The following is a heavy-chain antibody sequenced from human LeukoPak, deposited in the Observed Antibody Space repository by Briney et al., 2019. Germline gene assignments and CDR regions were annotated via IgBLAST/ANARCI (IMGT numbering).Heavy chain of an antibody. CDR2: TSYDETNK. CDR1: GFTFSIYT. D-gene: IGHD7-27*01. CDR3: ARDWGIDT. V-gene: IGHV3-30*04. Sequence: GGCMRLSCVAYGFTFSIYTMVWVRQAPGKGPEWEAVTSYDETNKYYGDSVKGRFTISRDNSKNTLFLQMDSLRAEDTAVYYCARDWGIDTWGQGTLVTVSS. J-gene: IGHJ5*02.